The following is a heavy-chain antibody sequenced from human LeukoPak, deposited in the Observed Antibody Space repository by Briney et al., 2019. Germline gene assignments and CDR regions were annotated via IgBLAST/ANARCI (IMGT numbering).Heavy chain of an antibody. CDR1: GGSISSYY. D-gene: IGHD3-10*01. V-gene: IGHV4-4*07. J-gene: IGHJ4*02. Sequence: SETLSLTCTVSGGSISSYYWSWIRQPAGRGLEWIGRIYTSGSTNYNASLKSRVSMSVDTSKNQFSLKLSSVTAADTAVFYCARIITMVRGVINPWDYWGQGTLVTVSS. CDR2: IYTSGST. CDR3: ARIITMVRGVINPWDY.